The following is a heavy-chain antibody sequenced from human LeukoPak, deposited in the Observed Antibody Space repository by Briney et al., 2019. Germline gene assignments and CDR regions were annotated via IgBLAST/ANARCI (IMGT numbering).Heavy chain of an antibody. CDR3: AKGADSSSWYPTYPHY. D-gene: IGHD6-13*01. V-gene: IGHV3-23*01. Sequence: PGGSLRLSCAASGFTFSSYAMSWVRQAPGKGLEWVSAISGSGGSTYYADSVKGRFTISRDNSKNTLYLQMNSLRAEDTAVYYCAKGADSSSWYPTYPHYWGQGTLVTVSS. CDR2: ISGSGGST. J-gene: IGHJ4*02. CDR1: GFTFSSYA.